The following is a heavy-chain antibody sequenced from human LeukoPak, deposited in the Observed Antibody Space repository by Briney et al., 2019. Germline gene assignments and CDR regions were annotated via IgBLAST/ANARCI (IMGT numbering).Heavy chain of an antibody. J-gene: IGHJ4*02. CDR3: AKVGPVSSYGFGFFNY. D-gene: IGHD5-18*01. Sequence: SLSLSCAASGFTFDDYAMHWVRQAPGKGLEWVPGISYNSGSINYAESVKGRFTISRDNAKNSLYLQMNSLTVEDTALYYCAKVGPVSSYGFGFFNYWGRGTLVTVSS. CDR2: ISYNSGSI. V-gene: IGHV3-9*01. CDR1: GFTFDDYA.